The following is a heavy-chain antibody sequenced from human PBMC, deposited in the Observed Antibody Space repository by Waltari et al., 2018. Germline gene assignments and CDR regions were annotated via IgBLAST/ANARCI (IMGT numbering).Heavy chain of an antibody. Sequence: VQLQESGPGLVKPSQTLSLTCTVSGGSISSGDYYWSWVRQAPGKGLEWVSVIYSGGSRDDADSVKGRFTISRDNSKNTLYLQMNSLRAEDTAVYYCAREGSSSPSAGPVVLPHWGQGTLVTVSS. J-gene: IGHJ1*01. CDR2: IYSGGSR. CDR3: AREGSSSPSAGPVVLPH. CDR1: GGSISSGDYY. D-gene: IGHD6-13*01. V-gene: IGHV3-53*01.